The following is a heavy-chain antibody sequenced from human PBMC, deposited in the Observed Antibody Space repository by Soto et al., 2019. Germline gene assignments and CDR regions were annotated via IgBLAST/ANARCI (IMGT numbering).Heavy chain of an antibody. CDR1: GFTFSNNA. CDR2: ISYDGSNK. J-gene: IGHJ6*02. CDR3: ARGTTTSAFSAMDV. V-gene: IGHV3-30-3*01. Sequence: QVQLVESGGGVVQPGRSLRLSCAASGFTFSNNAMDWVRQAPGKGLEWVAVISYDGSNKYIAESVKGRFTISRHNSKNRLFLQTNSLRAEETAVYYCARGTTTSAFSAMDVWGQGTTVTVSS. D-gene: IGHD1-1*01.